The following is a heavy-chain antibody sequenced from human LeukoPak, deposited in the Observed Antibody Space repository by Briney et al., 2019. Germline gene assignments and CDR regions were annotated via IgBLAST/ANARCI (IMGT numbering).Heavy chain of an antibody. Sequence: PSETLFLTCTVSGGSISSGGYYWSWIRQHPGKGLEWIGYIYYSGSTYYNPSLKSRVTISVDTSKNQFSLKLSSVTAADTAVYYCARFRDYGDYFDYWGQGTLVTVSS. J-gene: IGHJ4*02. CDR2: IYYSGST. D-gene: IGHD4-17*01. V-gene: IGHV4-31*03. CDR3: ARFRDYGDYFDY. CDR1: GGSISSGGYY.